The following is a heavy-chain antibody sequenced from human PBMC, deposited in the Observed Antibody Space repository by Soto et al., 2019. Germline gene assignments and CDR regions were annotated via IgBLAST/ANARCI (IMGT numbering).Heavy chain of an antibody. CDR3: ARDTTYYFDY. J-gene: IGHJ4*02. D-gene: IGHD4-17*01. CDR1: GGSVSSGSYY. Sequence: QVQLQESGPGLVKPSETLSLTCTVSGGSVSSGSYYWSWIRQPPGKGLEWIGYINYSGSTNYNPSLRSRVTIAVDTSKNQFSLKLSSVTAADTAVYYCARDTTYYFDYWGQGTLVTVSS. CDR2: INYSGST. V-gene: IGHV4-61*01.